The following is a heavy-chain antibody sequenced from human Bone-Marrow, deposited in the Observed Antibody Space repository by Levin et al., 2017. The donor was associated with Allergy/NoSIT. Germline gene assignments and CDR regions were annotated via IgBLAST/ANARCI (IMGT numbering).Heavy chain of an antibody. V-gene: IGHV1-18*01. Sequence: GESLKISCKASGYTFTSYGISWVRQAPGQGLEWMGWISAYNGNTNYAQKLQGRVTMTTDTSTSTAYMELRSLRSDDTAVYYCARVVSEQQPSRTENWFDPWGQGTLVTVSS. J-gene: IGHJ5*02. CDR1: GYTFTSYG. D-gene: IGHD6-13*01. CDR2: ISAYNGNT. CDR3: ARVVSEQQPSRTENWFDP.